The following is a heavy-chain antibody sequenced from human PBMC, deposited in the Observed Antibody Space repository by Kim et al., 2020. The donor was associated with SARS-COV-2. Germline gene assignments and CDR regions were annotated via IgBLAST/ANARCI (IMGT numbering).Heavy chain of an antibody. CDR3: ARVSSSWYYGMDV. V-gene: IGHV3-21*01. Sequence: YYAESVKGRFTISRDNAKNSLYLQMNSLRAEDTAVYYCARVSSSWYYGMDVWGQGTTVTVSS. J-gene: IGHJ6*02. D-gene: IGHD6-13*01.